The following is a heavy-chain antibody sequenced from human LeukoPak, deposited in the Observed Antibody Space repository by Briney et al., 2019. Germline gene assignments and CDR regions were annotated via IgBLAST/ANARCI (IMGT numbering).Heavy chain of an antibody. V-gene: IGHV3-23*01. J-gene: IGHJ4*02. CDR3: AKVSLYGDYYFDY. CDR2: IGGSGGST. D-gene: IGHD4-17*01. CDR1: GFTFSSYA. Sequence: PGGSLRLSCAASGFTFSSYAMSWVRQAPGKGLEWVSAIGGSGGSTYYADSVKGRFTISRDNSKNTLYLQMNSLRAEDTAVYYCAKVSLYGDYYFDYWGQGTLVTVSS.